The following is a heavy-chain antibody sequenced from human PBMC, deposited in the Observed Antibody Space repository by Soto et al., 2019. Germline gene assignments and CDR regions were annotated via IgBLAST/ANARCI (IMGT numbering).Heavy chain of an antibody. V-gene: IGHV3-21*01. CDR1: GFSFSSDS. CDR2: ISSSGSFM. Sequence: EVQLVESGGGLVKPGGSLRLSCAASGFSFSSDSVGWVRQAPGKGLEWVSSISSSGSFMNYADSVKGRFTISRDNAKNSVYLQMTSLKDEDTAVYYCARDPPTGSTLDWFDSWGQGTLVTVSS. CDR3: ARDPPTGSTLDWFDS. J-gene: IGHJ5*01. D-gene: IGHD1-7*01.